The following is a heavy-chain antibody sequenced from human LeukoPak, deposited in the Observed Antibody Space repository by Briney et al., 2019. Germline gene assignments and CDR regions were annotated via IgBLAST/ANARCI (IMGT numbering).Heavy chain of an antibody. D-gene: IGHD6-19*01. Sequence: PGGSLRLSCAASGFTFSDYSMNWVRQAPGKGLEWVSSISSGSTYKYYADSLKGRLTISRDNAKNSLYLQVNSLRAEDSAVYYCTRGPTLIGVAGTWPLDYWGQGTLVIVSS. CDR3: TRGPTLIGVAGTWPLDY. CDR1: GFTFSDYS. V-gene: IGHV3-21*01. J-gene: IGHJ4*02. CDR2: ISSGSTYK.